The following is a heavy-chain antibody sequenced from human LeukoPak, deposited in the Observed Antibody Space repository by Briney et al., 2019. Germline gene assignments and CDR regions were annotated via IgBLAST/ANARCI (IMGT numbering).Heavy chain of an antibody. Sequence: SETLSLTCTVSGGSTSSYYWSWIRQPPGKGLEWIGYIYYIGSTNYNPSLKSRVTMSVDTSKNRFSLKLSSVTAADTAVYYCARATFSSGWRALDYWGQGTLVAVSS. J-gene: IGHJ4*02. V-gene: IGHV4-59*01. D-gene: IGHD6-19*01. CDR1: GGSTSSYY. CDR2: IYYIGST. CDR3: ARATFSSGWRALDY.